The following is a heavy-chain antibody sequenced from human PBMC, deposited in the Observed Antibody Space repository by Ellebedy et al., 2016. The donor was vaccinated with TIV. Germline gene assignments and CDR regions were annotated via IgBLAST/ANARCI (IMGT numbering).Heavy chain of an antibody. Sequence: GESLKISCAASGLIFSTYWMAWVRQAPGKGLVWVANIKEDGGEKYYVDSVKGRFTISRDNAKNSLYLQMNTPRAEDTAVYYCARVPLDGAVAGTVEVAFDYWGQGTLVTVSS. J-gene: IGHJ4*02. CDR2: IKEDGGEK. D-gene: IGHD6-19*01. V-gene: IGHV3-7*03. CDR3: ARVPLDGAVAGTVEVAFDY. CDR1: GLIFSTYW.